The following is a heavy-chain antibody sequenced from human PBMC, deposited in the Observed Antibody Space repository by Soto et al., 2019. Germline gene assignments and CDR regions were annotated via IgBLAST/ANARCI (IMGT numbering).Heavy chain of an antibody. Sequence: SVKVSCKASGYTFTSYYMHWVRQAPGQGLEWMGIINPSGGSTSYAQKFQGRVTMTRDTSTSTVYMELSSLRSEDTAVYYCAREVYSSSWYKDYYYYGMDVWGQGTTVTVSS. V-gene: IGHV1-46*01. D-gene: IGHD6-13*01. CDR1: GYTFTSYY. CDR2: INPSGGST. CDR3: AREVYSSSWYKDYYYYGMDV. J-gene: IGHJ6*02.